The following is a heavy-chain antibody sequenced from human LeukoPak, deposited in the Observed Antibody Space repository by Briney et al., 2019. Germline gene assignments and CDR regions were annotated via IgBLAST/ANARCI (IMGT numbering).Heavy chain of an antibody. CDR3: ARDGTYYGSGTTFDY. CDR1: GFTFSSYW. D-gene: IGHD3-10*01. CDR2: IKQDGSEK. V-gene: IGHV3-7*01. Sequence: PGGSLRLSCAASGFTFSSYWMSWVRQAPGKGLEWVANIKQDGSEKYYVDSVKGRFTISRDNAKNSLYLQMNSLRAEDTAVYYCARDGTYYGSGTTFDYWGQGTLVTVSS. J-gene: IGHJ4*02.